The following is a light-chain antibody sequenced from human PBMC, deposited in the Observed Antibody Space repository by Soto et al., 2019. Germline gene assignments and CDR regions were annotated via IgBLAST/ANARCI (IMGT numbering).Light chain of an antibody. CDR3: SSYAGSNNYVV. J-gene: IGLJ2*01. CDR2: EVT. CDR1: SSDVGGYNY. Sequence: QSALTQPPSASGSPGQSVTISCTGTSSDVGGYNYVSWYQQHPGKAPKLVIYEVTIRPSGVPDRFSGSKSGNTASLTVSGLQADDEADYYCSSYAGSNNYVVFGGGTKRTVL. V-gene: IGLV2-8*01.